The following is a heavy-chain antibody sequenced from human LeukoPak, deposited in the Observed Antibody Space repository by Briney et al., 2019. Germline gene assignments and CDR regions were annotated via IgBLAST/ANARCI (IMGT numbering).Heavy chain of an antibody. CDR1: GFTFSSYW. CDR2: ISTSSTYI. D-gene: IGHD3-10*01. Sequence: PGGSLRLSCAASGFTFSSYWMNWVRQAPGKGLEWVSSISTSSTYIYYVDSVRGRFTISRDNAKNSLYLQMNNLRAEDTAVYYCARPFGGLGNSPFDFWGQGTLVTVSS. V-gene: IGHV3-21*01. J-gene: IGHJ4*02. CDR3: ARPFGGLGNSPFDF.